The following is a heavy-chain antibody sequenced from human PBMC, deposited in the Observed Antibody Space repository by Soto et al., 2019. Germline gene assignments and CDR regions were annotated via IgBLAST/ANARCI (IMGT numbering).Heavy chain of an antibody. V-gene: IGHV3-23*01. D-gene: IGHD3-22*01. J-gene: IGHJ4*02. CDR3: AKYQPMTQPRPYLDY. CDR2: ISSSGVST. Sequence: EVQLLESGGDLIQPGGSLRLSCAASGFTFSSYAMSWVRQAPGKGLGWVSAISSSGVSTFYADSVKGRFTISRDNSRNTLYLQMNSLRAEDTAIYYCAKYQPMTQPRPYLDYWGQGTLVTVSS. CDR1: GFTFSSYA.